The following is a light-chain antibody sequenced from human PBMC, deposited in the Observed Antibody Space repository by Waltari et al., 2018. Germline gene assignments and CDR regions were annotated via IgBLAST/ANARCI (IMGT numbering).Light chain of an antibody. V-gene: IGKV1-39*01. CDR2: SAS. Sequence: DIWMAQSPSPLSASLGDRVTVFCRASEKIMTYLNWYQHKPGSAPKLLISSASKLQGGVPSRFSGSGSGTDFTLTISGLQPVDFATYYCQQSYSVPFTFGPGTSVDLK. CDR1: EKIMTY. J-gene: IGKJ3*01. CDR3: QQSYSVPFT.